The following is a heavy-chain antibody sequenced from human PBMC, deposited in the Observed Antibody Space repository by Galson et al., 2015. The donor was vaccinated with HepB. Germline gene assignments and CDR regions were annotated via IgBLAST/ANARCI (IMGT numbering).Heavy chain of an antibody. CDR2: IYSGGST. V-gene: IGHV3-53*01. CDR3: ARDAYDSSGYQRYWYFDL. Sequence: SLRLSCAASGFTVSSNYMSWVRQAPGKGLEWVSVIYSGGSTYYADSVTGRFTTSRDNSKNTLYLQMNSLRAEDTAVYYCARDAYDSSGYQRYWYFDLWGRGTLVTVSS. J-gene: IGHJ2*01. CDR1: GFTVSSNY. D-gene: IGHD3-22*01.